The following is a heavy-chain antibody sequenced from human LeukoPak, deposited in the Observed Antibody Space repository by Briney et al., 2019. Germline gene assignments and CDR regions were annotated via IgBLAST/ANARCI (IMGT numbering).Heavy chain of an antibody. CDR2: INWSGTNI. Sequence: PGGSLRLSCVGSGFKFEDYGMNWVRQVPGKGLEWGSGINWSGTNIGYADSVKGRFTISRDNAKNALYLQMNSLRAEDTALYFCARQYTDSRDWYFYYIDVWGKGTTVIVSS. D-gene: IGHD3-22*01. J-gene: IGHJ6*03. CDR1: GFKFEDYG. CDR3: ARQYTDSRDWYFYYIDV. V-gene: IGHV3-20*04.